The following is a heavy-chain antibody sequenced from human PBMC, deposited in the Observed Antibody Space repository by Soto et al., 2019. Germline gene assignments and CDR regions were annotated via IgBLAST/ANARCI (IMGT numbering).Heavy chain of an antibody. Sequence: QVQLVQSGPEVRKPGSSVKVSCKASGDTFTKYAITWVRQAPGQGLEWVGGLIPVFGTTNNAQKFRDRVTITAEESTSTVYMELSSLRSEDTAVYYCARPSGGRIRYLEPFDYWGQGTQITVS. CDR2: LIPVFGTT. CDR1: GDTFTKYA. CDR3: ARPSGGRIRYLEPFDY. V-gene: IGHV1-69*01. J-gene: IGHJ4*02. D-gene: IGHD3-3*01.